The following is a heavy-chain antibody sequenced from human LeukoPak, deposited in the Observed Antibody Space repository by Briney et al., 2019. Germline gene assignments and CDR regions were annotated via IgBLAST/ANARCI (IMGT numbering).Heavy chain of an antibody. J-gene: IGHJ4*02. Sequence: GATVKISCKVSGYTFTDYYMHWVQQAPGKGLEWMGLVDPEDGETIYAEKFQGRVTITADTSTDTAYMELSSLRSEDTAVYYCVTNLLGLRSYYDSSGYYTPDYWGQGTLVTVSS. CDR1: GYTFTDYY. V-gene: IGHV1-69-2*01. CDR2: VDPEDGET. CDR3: VTNLLGLRSYYDSSGYYTPDY. D-gene: IGHD3-22*01.